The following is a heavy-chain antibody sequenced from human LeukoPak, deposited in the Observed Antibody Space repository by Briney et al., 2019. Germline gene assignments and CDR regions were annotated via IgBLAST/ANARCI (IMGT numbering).Heavy chain of an antibody. CDR1: EFSVGSNY. V-gene: IGHV3-66*04. Sequence: GGSLRLSCAASEFSVGSNYMTWVRQAPGKGLEWVSLIYSGGSTYYADSVKGRFTISRDNSKNTLYLQMNSLRAEDTAVYYCARQEMATIQEYYFDYWGQGTLVTVSS. CDR2: IYSGGST. D-gene: IGHD5-24*01. J-gene: IGHJ4*02. CDR3: ARQEMATIQEYYFDY.